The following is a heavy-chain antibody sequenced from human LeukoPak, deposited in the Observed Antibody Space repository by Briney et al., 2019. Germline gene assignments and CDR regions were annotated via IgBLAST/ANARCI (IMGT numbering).Heavy chain of an antibody. CDR1: GFTFSNYA. Sequence: GGSLRLSCAASGFTFSNYAMYWVRQAPGKGLEWVAVISYDGSNRYYADSVKGRFTISRDNSKSTLYLQMNSLRVEDTAVYYCARGPYGDSWGQGTPVTVSS. CDR2: ISYDGSNR. J-gene: IGHJ4*02. V-gene: IGHV3-30-3*01. D-gene: IGHD4-17*01. CDR3: ARGPYGDS.